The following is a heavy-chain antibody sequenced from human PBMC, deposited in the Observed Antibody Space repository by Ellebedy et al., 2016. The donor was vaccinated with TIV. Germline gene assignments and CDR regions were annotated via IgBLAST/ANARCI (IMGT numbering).Heavy chain of an antibody. V-gene: IGHV3-7*03. CDR3: ARDVAPVGQVTFDC. Sequence: GESLKISCAASGFIFSGSWMTWVRQAPGKGLEWMANINQDGSDEYYVDSVKGRFTISRDNAKNSLYLQMNSLRAEDTAMYYCARDVAPVGQVTFDCWGQGTLVTVSS. J-gene: IGHJ4*02. CDR2: INQDGSDE. D-gene: IGHD2-21*02. CDR1: GFIFSGSW.